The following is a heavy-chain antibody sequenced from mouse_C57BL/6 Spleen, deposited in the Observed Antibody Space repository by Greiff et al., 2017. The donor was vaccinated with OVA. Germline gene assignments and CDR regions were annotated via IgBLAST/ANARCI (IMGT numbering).Heavy chain of an antibody. CDR3: ARYKLDYDYAMDY. J-gene: IGHJ4*01. Sequence: VQRVESGAELVKPGASVKISCKASGYAFSSYWMNWVKQRPGKGLEWIGQIYPGDGDTNYNGKFKGKATLTADKSSSTAYMQLSSLTSEDSAVYFCARYKLDYDYAMDYWGQGTSVTVSS. D-gene: IGHD2-4*01. V-gene: IGHV1-80*01. CDR1: GYAFSSYW. CDR2: IYPGDGDT.